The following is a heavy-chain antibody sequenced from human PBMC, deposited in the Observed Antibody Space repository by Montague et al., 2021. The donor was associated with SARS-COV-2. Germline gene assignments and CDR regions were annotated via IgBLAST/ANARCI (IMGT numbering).Heavy chain of an antibody. D-gene: IGHD3-22*01. CDR3: AGHGRFSVIVNTPRGAFDX. CDR1: GDSISGYY. CDR2: VYPSGTT. J-gene: IGHJ3*02. V-gene: IGHV4-4*07. Sequence: SETLSLTCSVSGDSISGYYWGWIRQPAGKRLEWIGRVYPSGTTDYNPSLGSRVTVSVDTSKNQFSLKLTSVTAADTAVYYCAGHGRFSVIVNTPRGAFDXWGPGTMVTVSS.